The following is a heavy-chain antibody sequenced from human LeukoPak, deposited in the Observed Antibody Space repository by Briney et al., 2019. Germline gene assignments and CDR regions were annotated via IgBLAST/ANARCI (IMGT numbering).Heavy chain of an antibody. V-gene: IGHV3-48*02. D-gene: IGHD1-26*01. J-gene: IGHJ4*02. CDR2: ITASGTAM. CDR1: GFTFSSYS. CDR3: ASSGSYGFDY. Sequence: GGSLRLSCAASGFTFSSYSMNWVRQAPGKGLEWVSHITASGTAMFYADSLKGRFTISRDNAKNSLYLQMNSLRDEDTAVYYCASSGSYGFDYWGQGTLVTVSS.